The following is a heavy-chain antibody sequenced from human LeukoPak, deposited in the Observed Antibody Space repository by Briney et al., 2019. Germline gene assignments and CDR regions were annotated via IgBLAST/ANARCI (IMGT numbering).Heavy chain of an antibody. J-gene: IGHJ4*02. CDR3: AKDRPIFYGSGSYHPFDY. CDR1: GFTFSSYG. CDR2: IRYDGSNK. Sequence: PGGSLRLSCAASGFTFSSYGMHWVRQAPGKGLEWVAFIRYDGSNKYYADSVKGRFTISRDNSKNTLYLQMNSLRAEDTAVYYCAKDRPIFYGSGSYHPFDYWGQGTLVTVSS. D-gene: IGHD3-10*01. V-gene: IGHV3-30*02.